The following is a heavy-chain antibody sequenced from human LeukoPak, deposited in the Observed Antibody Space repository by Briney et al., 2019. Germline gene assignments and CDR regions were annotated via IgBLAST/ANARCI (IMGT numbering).Heavy chain of an antibody. J-gene: IGHJ6*02. D-gene: IGHD4-17*01. CDR3: AKGDYGYYYYYGMDV. V-gene: IGHV3-23*01. CDR1: EFTFSSYA. CDR2: ISGSGGST. Sequence: PGGSLRLSCAASEFTFSSYAMSWVRQAPGKGLEWVSAISGSGGSTYYADSVKGRFTISRDNSKNTLYLQMNSLRAEDTAVYYCAKGDYGYYYYYGMDVWGQGATVTVSS.